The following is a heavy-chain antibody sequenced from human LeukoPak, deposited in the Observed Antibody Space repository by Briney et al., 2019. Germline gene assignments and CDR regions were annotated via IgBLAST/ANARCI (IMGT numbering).Heavy chain of an antibody. V-gene: IGHV3-53*01. CDR2: IYSGGST. Sequence: GGSLRLSCAASGFTFSSYWMSWVRQAPGKGLEWVSVIYSGGSTYCADSVKGRFTISRDNSKNTLYLQMNSLRAEDTAVYYCARDKEDQQDYYYGMDVWGQGTTVTVSS. D-gene: IGHD1/OR15-1a*01. J-gene: IGHJ6*02. CDR3: ARDKEDQQDYYYGMDV. CDR1: GFTFSSYW.